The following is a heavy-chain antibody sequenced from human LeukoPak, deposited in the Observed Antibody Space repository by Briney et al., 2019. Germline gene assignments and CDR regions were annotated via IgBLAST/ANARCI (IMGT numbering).Heavy chain of an antibody. J-gene: IGHJ4*02. V-gene: IGHV4-61*08. CDR2: IYYSGST. CDR3: ARQHSSGRLGVDY. D-gene: IGHD6-19*01. Sequence: SQTLSLTCTVSGGSISSGGYYWSWIRQPPGKGLEWIGYIYYSGSTNYNPSLKSRVTISVDTSKNQFSLKLSSVTAADTAVYYCARQHSSGRLGVDYWGQGTLVTVSS. CDR1: GGSISSGGYY.